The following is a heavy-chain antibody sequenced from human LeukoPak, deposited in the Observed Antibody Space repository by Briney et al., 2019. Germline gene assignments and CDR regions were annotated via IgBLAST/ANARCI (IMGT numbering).Heavy chain of an antibody. CDR2: IYSGGGT. D-gene: IGHD1-26*01. Sequence: GGSLRLSCAASGFTVSRNYMTWVRQAPGKGPEWVSPIYSGGGTQYEDSVKGRFTISRHNYKNTLYLKMNGMGAEDTGVYYCARKTDSGGGSGYWGRGSLVTVCS. CDR3: ARKTDSGGGSGY. V-gene: IGHV3-66*01. CDR1: GFTVSRNY. J-gene: IGHJ4*02.